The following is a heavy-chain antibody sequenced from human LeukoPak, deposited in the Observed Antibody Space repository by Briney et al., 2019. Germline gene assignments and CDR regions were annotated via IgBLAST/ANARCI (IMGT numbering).Heavy chain of an antibody. CDR3: ARAPRYCSGGSCYSWVRDYNYMDV. V-gene: IGHV1-8*01. CDR1: GYTFTSYD. J-gene: IGHJ6*03. CDR2: MNPNSGNT. Sequence: AAVKVSCKASGYTFTSYDINCVRQATEQGLEWMGWMNPNSGNTGYAQKFQGRVTMTRNTSISTAYMELSSLRSKDTAVYYCARAPRYCSGGSCYSWVRDYNYMDVWGKGTTVTVSS. D-gene: IGHD2-15*01.